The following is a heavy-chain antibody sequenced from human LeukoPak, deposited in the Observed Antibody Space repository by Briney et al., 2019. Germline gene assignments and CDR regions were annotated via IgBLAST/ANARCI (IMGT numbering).Heavy chain of an antibody. V-gene: IGHV3-53*01. J-gene: IGHJ4*02. D-gene: IGHD4-23*01. CDR2: IYSDDTT. CDR1: GFTVSGNY. CDR3: ARRAGGYSHPYDY. Sequence: GGSLRLSCAVSGFTVSGNYMSWIRQAPGKGLEWVSLIYSDDTTLYADSVKGRFTISRDISKNTLYLQMSSLRAEDTAVHYCARRAGGYSHPYDYWGQGVLVTVSS.